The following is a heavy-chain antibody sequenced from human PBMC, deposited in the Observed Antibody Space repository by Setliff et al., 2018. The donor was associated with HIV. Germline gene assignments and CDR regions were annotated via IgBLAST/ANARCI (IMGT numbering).Heavy chain of an antibody. V-gene: IGHV1-69*05. CDR3: ASVPMEYSGYNSDSGSYYYHYGLDV. CDR1: GGTFSSYG. CDR2: STPIFGTT. J-gene: IGHJ6*02. Sequence: GASVKVSCKASGGTFSSYGITWVRQAPGQGLEWMGGSTPIFGTTHYAQKFQGRVTITTDESTNTAYMELGSLRSEDTAVYYCASVPMEYSGYNSDSGSYYYHYGLDVWGQGTTVTVSS. D-gene: IGHD5-12*01.